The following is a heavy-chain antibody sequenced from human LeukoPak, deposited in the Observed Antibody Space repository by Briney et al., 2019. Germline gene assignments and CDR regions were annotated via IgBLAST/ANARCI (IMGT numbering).Heavy chain of an antibody. CDR1: GFTFSSYG. CDR2: ISYDGSNK. J-gene: IGHJ4*02. Sequence: GGSLRLSCAASGFTFSSYGMHWVRQAPGKGLEWVAVISYDGSNKYYADSVKGRFTISRDNSKNTLYLQMNSLRAEDTAVYYCAKPYPRYCSSTSCYQDYWGQGTLVTVSS. D-gene: IGHD2-2*01. CDR3: AKPYPRYCSSTSCYQDY. V-gene: IGHV3-30*18.